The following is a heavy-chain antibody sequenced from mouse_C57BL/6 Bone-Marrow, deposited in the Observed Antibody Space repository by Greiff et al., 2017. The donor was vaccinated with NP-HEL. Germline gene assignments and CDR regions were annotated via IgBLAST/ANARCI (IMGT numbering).Heavy chain of an antibody. CDR2: IYPGNSDT. CDR3: TRGDFYYDYGGLYYYAMDY. CDR1: GYTFTSYW. Sequence: EVQLVESGTVLASPGASVKMSCKTSGYTFTSYWMHWVKQRPGQGLEWIGAIYPGNSDTSYNQKFKGKAKLTAVTSASTAYMELSSLTNEDSAVYYCTRGDFYYDYGGLYYYAMDYWGQGTSVTVSS. D-gene: IGHD2-4*01. J-gene: IGHJ4*01. V-gene: IGHV1-5*01.